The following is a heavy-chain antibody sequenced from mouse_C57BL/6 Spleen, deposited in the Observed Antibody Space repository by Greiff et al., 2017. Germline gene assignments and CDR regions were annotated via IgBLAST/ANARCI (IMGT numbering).Heavy chain of an antibody. J-gene: IGHJ3*01. CDR1: GYTFTSYW. CDR2: IDPSDSYT. Sequence: QVQLQQPGAELVRPGTSVTLSCKASGYTFTSYWMHWVKQRPGQGLEWIGVIDPSDSYTNYNQKFKGKATLTVDTSSSTAYMQLSSLTSEDSAVYYCVYDYDWFAYWGQGTLVTVSA. D-gene: IGHD2-4*01. V-gene: IGHV1-59*01. CDR3: VYDYDWFAY.